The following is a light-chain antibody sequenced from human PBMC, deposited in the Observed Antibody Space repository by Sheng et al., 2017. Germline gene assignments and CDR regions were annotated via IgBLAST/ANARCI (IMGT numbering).Light chain of an antibody. J-gene: IGKJ1*01. V-gene: IGKV1-NL1*01. CDR2: GAS. CDR1: QDIKKS. CDR3: QQYKSYSGT. Sequence: DVLMTQSPSSLSASVGDRVTISCRASQDIKKSLAWYQQKPGKAPKLLLYGASILESGVPSRFGGSGSGTDYSFTISSLQPEDFATYYCQQYKSYSGTFGQGTKVEIK.